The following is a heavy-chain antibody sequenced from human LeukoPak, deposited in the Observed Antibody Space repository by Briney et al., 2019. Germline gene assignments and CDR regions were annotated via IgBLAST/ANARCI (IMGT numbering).Heavy chain of an antibody. V-gene: IGHV1-18*01. CDR2: ISAYNGNT. CDR1: GYTFTSYG. Sequence: ASVKVSCKASGYTFTSYGISWVRQAPGQGLEWMGWISAYNGNTNYAQKLQGRVTMTTDTSTSTAYMELRSLRSDDTAVYYCARDSPRDPWYCGGDCRQWFDPWGQGTLVTVSS. D-gene: IGHD2-21*01. J-gene: IGHJ5*02. CDR3: ARDSPRDPWYCGGDCRQWFDP.